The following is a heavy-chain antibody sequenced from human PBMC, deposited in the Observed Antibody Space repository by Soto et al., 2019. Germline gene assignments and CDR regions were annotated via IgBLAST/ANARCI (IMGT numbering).Heavy chain of an antibody. CDR1: GFTFSSYA. CDR2: ISYDGSNK. V-gene: IGHV3-30-3*01. Sequence: GGSLRLSCAASGFTFSSYAMHWVRQAPGKGLEWVAVISYDGSNKYYADSVKGRFTISRDNSKNTLYLQMNSLRAEDTAVYYCARESGVDGFDYWGQGTLVTVSS. D-gene: IGHD3-3*01. CDR3: ARESGVDGFDY. J-gene: IGHJ4*02.